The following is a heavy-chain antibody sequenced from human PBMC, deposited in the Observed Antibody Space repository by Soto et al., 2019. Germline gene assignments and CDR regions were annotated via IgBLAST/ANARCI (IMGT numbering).Heavy chain of an antibody. Sequence: GGSLRLSCAASGFTFSNAWMSWVRQAPGKGLEWVGRIKSKTDGGTTDYAAPVKGRFTISRDDSKNTLYLQMNSLKTEDTAVYYFTTDGLGATLYYGIDVWGHGTTVTVSS. J-gene: IGHJ6*02. CDR1: GFTFSNAW. D-gene: IGHD1-26*01. CDR2: IKSKTDGGTT. V-gene: IGHV3-15*01. CDR3: TTDGLGATLYYGIDV.